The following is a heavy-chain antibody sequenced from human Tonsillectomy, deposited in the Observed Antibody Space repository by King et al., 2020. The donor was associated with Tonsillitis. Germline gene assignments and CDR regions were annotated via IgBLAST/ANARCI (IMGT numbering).Heavy chain of an antibody. CDR2: ISSSSSYT. Sequence: VQLVESGGGLVKPGGSLRLSCAASGFTFSDYYMSWIRQAPGKGLEWVSYISSSSSYTNYADSVKGRFTISRDNAKNSLYLQMNSLRAEDTAVYYCARDLLYDSSAYGHYFYYYMDVWGKGTTVTVSS. J-gene: IGHJ6*03. CDR3: ARDLLYDSSAYGHYFYYYMDV. V-gene: IGHV3-11*05. CDR1: GFTFSDYY. D-gene: IGHD3-22*01.